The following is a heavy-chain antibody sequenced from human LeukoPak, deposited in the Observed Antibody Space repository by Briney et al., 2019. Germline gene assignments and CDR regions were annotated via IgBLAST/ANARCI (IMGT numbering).Heavy chain of an antibody. CDR1: GFIFSDYY. J-gene: IGHJ4*02. CDR3: ARGPDTAMVPRDY. CDR2: ISSSGSSI. D-gene: IGHD5-18*01. Sequence: GGSLRLSCAAFGFIFSDYYMSWIRQAPGKGLEWVSYISSSGSSIYYADSVKGRFTISRDNAKDSLYLQMNSLRAEDTAVYYCARGPDTAMVPRDYWGQGTLVTVSS. V-gene: IGHV3-11*01.